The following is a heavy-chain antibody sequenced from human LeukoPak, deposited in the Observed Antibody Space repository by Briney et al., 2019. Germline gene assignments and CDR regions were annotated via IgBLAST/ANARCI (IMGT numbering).Heavy chain of an antibody. V-gene: IGHV4-59*01. D-gene: IGHD3-10*01. CDR1: GGSISSYY. Sequence: PSETLSLTCTVSGGSISSYYWSWIRQPPGKGLEWIGYIYYSGSTNYNPSLKSRVTISVDTSKNQFSLKLSSVTAADTAVYYCARDYVYGSGSYYNRGFDYWGQGTLVTVSS. CDR2: IYYSGST. CDR3: ARDYVYGSGSYYNRGFDY. J-gene: IGHJ4*02.